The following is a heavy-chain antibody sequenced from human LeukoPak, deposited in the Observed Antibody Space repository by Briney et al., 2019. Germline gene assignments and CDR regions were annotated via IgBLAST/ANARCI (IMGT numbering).Heavy chain of an antibody. Sequence: PGGSLRLSCAASGFTFSIYWMHWVRQAPGKGLVWVSHINRDGNTITYADSVKGRFTISRDNAKNTLYLQMNSLRAEDTAVYYCAKDRGLVLRFLEWLPGNWFDPWGQGTLVTVSS. J-gene: IGHJ5*02. V-gene: IGHV3-74*01. CDR3: AKDRGLVLRFLEWLPGNWFDP. CDR1: GFTFSIYW. CDR2: INRDGNTI. D-gene: IGHD3-3*01.